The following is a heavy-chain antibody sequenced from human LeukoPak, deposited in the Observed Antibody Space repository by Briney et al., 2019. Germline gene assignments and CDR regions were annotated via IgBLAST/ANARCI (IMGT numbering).Heavy chain of an antibody. D-gene: IGHD2-21*01. CDR3: AKDIVVSGYYGMDV. J-gene: IGHJ6*02. CDR2: ISGSGGNR. Sequence: GGSLRLSCAASGFTFSSYAMNWVRQAPGKGLEWVSAISGSGGNRDYADSVKGRFTISRDNSKNRLYLQMNSLRAEDTAVYYCAKDIVVSGYYGMDVWGQGTTVTVSS. V-gene: IGHV3-23*01. CDR1: GFTFSSYA.